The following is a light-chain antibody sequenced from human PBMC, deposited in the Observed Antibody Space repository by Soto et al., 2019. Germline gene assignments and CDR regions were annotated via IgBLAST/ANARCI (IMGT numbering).Light chain of an antibody. J-gene: IGLJ1*01. Sequence: QSALTQPASVSGSPGQSITISCTGTSSDVGGYNYVSWYQQHPGKAPKLMIYDVSNRPSGVSNRFSGSKSGNTASLTISGLQAEDEADYYCSSYTSSSSRVFGTGNKVPVL. CDR2: DVS. CDR3: SSYTSSSSRV. CDR1: SSDVGGYNY. V-gene: IGLV2-14*01.